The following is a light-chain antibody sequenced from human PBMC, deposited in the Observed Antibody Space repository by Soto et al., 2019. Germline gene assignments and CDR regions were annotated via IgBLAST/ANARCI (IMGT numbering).Light chain of an antibody. CDR2: GAS. J-gene: IGKJ2*02. V-gene: IGKV3-15*01. Sequence: EFVMTQSPATLSVSPGERVTLSCRASQSIDSNLAWYQQRPGQTPWLLIYGASTRATGIPARFSGSASGTEFTLTISSLQSEDFAVYYCQQYNNWPWTFGQGTKLDIK. CDR1: QSIDSN. CDR3: QQYNNWPWT.